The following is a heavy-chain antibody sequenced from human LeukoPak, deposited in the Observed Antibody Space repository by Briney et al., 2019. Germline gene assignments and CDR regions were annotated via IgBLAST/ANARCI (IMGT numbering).Heavy chain of an antibody. CDR2: IYYSGST. CDR1: GGSISSYY. J-gene: IGHJ4*02. D-gene: IGHD3-22*01. CDR3: ARGKVDYYDRSGPQPVDY. V-gene: IGHV4-59*01. Sequence: SETLSLTCTVSGGSISSYYWSWIRQPPGKGLEWIGYIYYSGSTNYNPSLKSRVTISVDTSKNQFSLKLSSVTAADTAVYYCARGKVDYYDRSGPQPVDYWGQGTLVTVSS.